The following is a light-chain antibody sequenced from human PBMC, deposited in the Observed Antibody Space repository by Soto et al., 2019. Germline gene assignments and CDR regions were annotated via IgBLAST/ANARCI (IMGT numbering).Light chain of an antibody. Sequence: PSSLSASVGDRVTITCRASQGISNYLAWYQXKPXXXXXLXXXAASTRAAAIPARFSGSGSGTDFTLTISSLQSEDFAVYYCQQYNNWPPRTFGQGNKVDIK. J-gene: IGKJ1*01. V-gene: IGKV1-27*01. CDR2: AAS. CDR1: QGISNY. CDR3: QQYNNWPPRT.